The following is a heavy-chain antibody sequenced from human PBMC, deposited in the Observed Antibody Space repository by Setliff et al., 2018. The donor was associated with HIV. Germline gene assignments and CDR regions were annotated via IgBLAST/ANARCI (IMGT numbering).Heavy chain of an antibody. Sequence: PGESLKISCKGSGYYFTTFWIAWVRQAPGQGLEWMGWISAYNGNTNYAQKLQGRVTMTTDTSTSTAYMELRSLSSDDTAVYYCARDVDYTDAFDIWGQGTMVTVSS. CDR1: GYYFTTFW. D-gene: IGHD4-4*01. V-gene: IGHV1-18*04. CDR3: ARDVDYTDAFDI. CDR2: ISAYNGNT. J-gene: IGHJ3*02.